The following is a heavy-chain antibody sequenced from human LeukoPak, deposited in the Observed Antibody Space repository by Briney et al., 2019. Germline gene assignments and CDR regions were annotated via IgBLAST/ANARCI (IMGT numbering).Heavy chain of an antibody. D-gene: IGHD2-8*01. CDR2: IYTTGST. CDR3: ARAFRMYALHNWFDP. V-gene: IGHV4-4*07. Sequence: SETLSLTCTVSGGSISSYYRSWIRQPAGKGLEWIGRIYTTGSTTYNPSLRSRVTISVDTSKNQFALKLSSVTAADTAVYYCARAFRMYALHNWFDPWGQGTLVTVSS. CDR1: GGSISSYY. J-gene: IGHJ5*02.